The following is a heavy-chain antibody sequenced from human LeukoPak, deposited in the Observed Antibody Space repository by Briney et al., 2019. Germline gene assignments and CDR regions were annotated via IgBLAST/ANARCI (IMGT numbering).Heavy chain of an antibody. CDR3: ARVWAVVTPNAFDF. D-gene: IGHD2-21*02. Sequence: GGSLRLSCAASGFTFSNYWMHWVRQAPGKGLVWVSRINSDESSTNYADSVKGRFTISRDNAKNTLYLQMNSLRAEDTAVYYCARVWAVVTPNAFDFWGQGTMVTVSS. V-gene: IGHV3-74*01. CDR1: GFTFSNYW. J-gene: IGHJ3*01. CDR2: INSDESST.